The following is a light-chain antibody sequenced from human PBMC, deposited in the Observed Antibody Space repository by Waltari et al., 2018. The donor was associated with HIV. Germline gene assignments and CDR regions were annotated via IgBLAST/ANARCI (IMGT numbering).Light chain of an antibody. Sequence: SSGLTQPPSVSVSPGQPAKITCSGDGLSTQYVYWYQQKTGQAPVLVIYQDTERPSNIPERFSGATSGTTVTVTISGVQAEDEADYFCHSEDNTGAAFFGGGTRLTVL. J-gene: IGLJ2*01. CDR2: QDT. V-gene: IGLV3-25*03. CDR3: HSEDNTGAAF. CDR1: GLSTQY.